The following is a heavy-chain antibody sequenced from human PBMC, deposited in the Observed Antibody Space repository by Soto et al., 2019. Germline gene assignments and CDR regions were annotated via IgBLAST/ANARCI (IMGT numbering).Heavy chain of an antibody. V-gene: IGHV3-30-3*01. D-gene: IGHD3-22*01. CDR1: EFTFSTYV. CDR3: AREMIPMIMGGMSAMDV. Sequence: QVQLVESGGGVFQPERSLRLSCAASEFTFSTYVMHWVRQAPGKGLEWVALISFDGSDKYYADSVKGRFTISRDNSKNTLFLQMNSLRPEDTAVYYCAREMIPMIMGGMSAMDVWGRGTTVTVSS. J-gene: IGHJ6*02. CDR2: ISFDGSDK.